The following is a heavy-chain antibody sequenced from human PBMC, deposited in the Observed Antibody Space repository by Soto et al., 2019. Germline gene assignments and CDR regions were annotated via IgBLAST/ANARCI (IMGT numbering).Heavy chain of an antibody. CDR1: GFSLSTYA. CDR2: ISASGYDT. Sequence: GGSLRLSCAASGFSLSTYAMSWVRQAPGKGLEWVSGISASGYDTKYADSVKGRFSIFRDNSKNTLSLQMSSLRAEDTAIYYCAKDAYPSGWYYFDSWGQGTLVTVSS. J-gene: IGHJ4*02. D-gene: IGHD6-13*01. V-gene: IGHV3-23*01. CDR3: AKDAYPSGWYYFDS.